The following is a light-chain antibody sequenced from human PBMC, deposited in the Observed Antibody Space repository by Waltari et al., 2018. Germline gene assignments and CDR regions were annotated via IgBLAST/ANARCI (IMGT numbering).Light chain of an antibody. V-gene: IGLV1-40*01. Sequence: QSVLTQPPSVSGAPGHSVTISCTGSRSNIGAGYDVTWYQQLPGAAPKLLIYAFVNRPSGVPDRFYGSKSGTSASLAINGLQAEDEAIYYCQSYDSSLNAVFGGGTKVTVL. CDR3: QSYDSSLNAV. CDR2: AFV. CDR1: RSNIGAGYD. J-gene: IGLJ3*02.